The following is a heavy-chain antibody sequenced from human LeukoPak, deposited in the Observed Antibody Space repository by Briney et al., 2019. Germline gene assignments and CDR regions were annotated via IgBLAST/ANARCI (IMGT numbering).Heavy chain of an antibody. Sequence: SETLSLTCTASRGSISSSSYYWAWIRQPPGKRLGWIGSVDYGGSTYYNPPPESRVNLSVDTSETHFSLNLRSVTAADTAVYFCARLTERTTYRDYWGQGTLVTVSS. D-gene: IGHD4-11*01. CDR2: VDYGGST. CDR3: ARLTERTTYRDY. J-gene: IGHJ4*02. CDR1: RGSISSSSYY. V-gene: IGHV4-39*02.